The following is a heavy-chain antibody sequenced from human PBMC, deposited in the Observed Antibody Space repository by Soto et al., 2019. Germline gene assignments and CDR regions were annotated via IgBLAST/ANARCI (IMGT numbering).Heavy chain of an antibody. CDR2: IYSGGST. Sequence: GGSLRLSCAASGFTVSSNYMSWVRQAPGKGLEWVSVIYSGGSTYYADSVKGRFTISRDNSKNTLYLQINSLRAEDTAVYYCAATNILTGYYTPKTFDYWGQGTLVTVSS. V-gene: IGHV3-53*01. J-gene: IGHJ4*02. CDR1: GFTVSSNY. CDR3: AATNILTGYYTPKTFDY. D-gene: IGHD3-9*01.